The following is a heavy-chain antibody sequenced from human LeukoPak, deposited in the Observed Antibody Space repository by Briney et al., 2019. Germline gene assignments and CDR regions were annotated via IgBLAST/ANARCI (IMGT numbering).Heavy chain of an antibody. J-gene: IGHJ6*02. CDR3: ARDGGGSLYGMDV. D-gene: IGHD2-15*01. CDR2: IYHSGST. CDR1: GGSISSSNW. V-gene: IGHV4-4*02. Sequence: SGTLSLTCAVSGGSISSSNWWSWVRQPPGKGLEWIGEIYHSGSTNYNPSLKSRVTMSIDTSNNQFSLKLNSVTAADTAVYYCARDGGGSLYGMDVWGQGTTVTVSS.